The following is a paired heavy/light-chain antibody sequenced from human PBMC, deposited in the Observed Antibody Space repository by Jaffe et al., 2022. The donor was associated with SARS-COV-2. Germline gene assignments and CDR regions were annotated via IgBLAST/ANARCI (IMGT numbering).Light chain of an antibody. V-gene: IGKV1-27*01. CDR2: AAS. Sequence: DIQMTQSPSSLSASVGDRVTITCRASQGISNYLAWYQQKPGEVPKLLLYAASTLQSGVPSRFSGSGSGTDFTLTINSLQPEDVATYYCQKYNSAPLTFGGGTKVEIK. CDR3: QKYNSAPLT. CDR1: QGISNY. J-gene: IGKJ4*01.
Heavy chain of an antibody. V-gene: IGHV3-21*02. D-gene: IGHD1-1*01. CDR2: IGGGGDYI. J-gene: IGHJ6*02. Sequence: EVQLVESGGGLVQPGGSLRLSCSASGFTFSGDSMNWVRQAPGKGLEWVSSIGGGGDYIFYADSLKGRFTISRDNAKNSLYLQVSSLRAEDTAVYYCARLRKYGNHWGLDVWGQGTTVTVSS. CDR1: GFTFSGDS. CDR3: ARLRKYGNHWGLDV.